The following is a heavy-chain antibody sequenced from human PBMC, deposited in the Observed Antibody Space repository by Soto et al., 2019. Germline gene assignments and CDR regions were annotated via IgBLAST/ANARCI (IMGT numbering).Heavy chain of an antibody. CDR3: ARGNYYGSGSGEFDY. J-gene: IGHJ4*02. CDR2: IGTAGDT. V-gene: IGHV3-13*01. CDR1: GFTFSSYD. D-gene: IGHD3-10*01. Sequence: EVQLVESGGGLVQTGGSLRLSCAASGFTFSSYDMHWVRQATGKGLEWVSAIGTAGDTYYPGSVKGRFTISRENAKNSLYLQMNSLRAGDTAVYYCARGNYYGSGSGEFDYWGQGTLVTVSS.